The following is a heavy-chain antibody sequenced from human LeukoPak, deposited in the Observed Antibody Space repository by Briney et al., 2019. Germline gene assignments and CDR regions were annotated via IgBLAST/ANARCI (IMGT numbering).Heavy chain of an antibody. CDR1: GYTFTSYG. D-gene: IGHD6-6*01. CDR3: ARDVWQLVHDAFDI. CDR2: ISAYNGNT. Sequence: WASVKVSCKASGYTFTSYGISWVRQAPGQGLEWMGWISAYNGNTNYAQKLQGRVTMTTDTSTSTAYMELRSLRPDDTAVYYCARDVWQLVHDAFDIWGQGTMVTVSS. V-gene: IGHV1-18*01. J-gene: IGHJ3*02.